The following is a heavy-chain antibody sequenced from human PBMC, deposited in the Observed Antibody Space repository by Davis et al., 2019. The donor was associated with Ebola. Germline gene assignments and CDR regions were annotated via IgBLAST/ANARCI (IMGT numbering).Heavy chain of an antibody. CDR1: GYTFTNYG. D-gene: IGHD2-2*03. J-gene: IGHJ4*02. V-gene: IGHV1-18*04. CDR2: INPHNGNT. Sequence: AASVKVSCKASGYTFTNYGITWVRQAPGQGLEWMGWINPHNGNTNYAQNVQGRVTMTTDTSTSTAYLDVSSLRSEDTAVYYCARDGSLDSLEFWGQGTLVTVSS. CDR3: ARDGSLDSLEF.